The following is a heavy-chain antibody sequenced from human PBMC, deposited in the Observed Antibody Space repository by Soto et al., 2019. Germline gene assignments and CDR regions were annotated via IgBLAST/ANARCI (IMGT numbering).Heavy chain of an antibody. CDR3: ARGGPAFGVVTSVVY. CDR2: IYYSGST. D-gene: IGHD3-3*01. Sequence: PSETLSLTCAVSGGSISSGGYSWSWIRQPPGKGLEWIGYIYYSGSTYYNPSLKSRVTISVDTSKNQFSLKLSSVTAADTAVYYCARGGPAFGVVTSVVYWGQGTLLTVSS. V-gene: IGHV4-30-4*08. CDR1: GGSISSGGYS. J-gene: IGHJ4*02.